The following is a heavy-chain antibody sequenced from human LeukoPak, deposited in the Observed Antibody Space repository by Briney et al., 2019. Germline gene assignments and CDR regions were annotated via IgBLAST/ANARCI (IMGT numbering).Heavy chain of an antibody. V-gene: IGHV3-23*01. CDR1: GFTFSSYA. Sequence: GGSLRLSCAASGFTFSSYAMSWVRQTPGKGLEWVSAISGSGGSTHYADSVKGRFTISRDNSKNTLYLQMNSLRAEDTAVYYCAKGYYDFWSGTKEYYYYMDVWGKGTTVTVSS. J-gene: IGHJ6*03. D-gene: IGHD3-3*01. CDR3: AKGYYDFWSGTKEYYYYMDV. CDR2: ISGSGGST.